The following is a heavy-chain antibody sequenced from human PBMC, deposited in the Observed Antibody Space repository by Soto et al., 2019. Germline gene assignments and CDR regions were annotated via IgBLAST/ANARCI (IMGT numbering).Heavy chain of an antibody. Sequence: TGGSLRLSCAASGFMFENYAMIWVRQAPGKGLEWVATVRGNSYGVYYADSVRGRFIISRDNSKNTMSLKLNSLRDDDTAIYYCAKGKSENGVDWLDPWGQGTLVTV. J-gene: IGHJ5*02. CDR1: GFMFENYA. CDR2: VRGNSYGV. D-gene: IGHD2-8*01. V-gene: IGHV3-23*01. CDR3: AKGKSENGVDWLDP.